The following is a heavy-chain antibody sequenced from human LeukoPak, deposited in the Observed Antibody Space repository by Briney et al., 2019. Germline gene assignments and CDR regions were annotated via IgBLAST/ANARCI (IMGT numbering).Heavy chain of an antibody. CDR2: INHSGST. CDR1: GGSFSGYY. J-gene: IGHJ6*02. Sequence: SETLSLTCAVHGGSFSGYYWSWIRQPPGKGLEWIGEINHSGSTNYNPSLKSRVTISVDTSKNQFSLKLSSVTAADTAVYYCARQRLGYCSSTSCPSRYYYYGMDVWGQGTTVTVSS. CDR3: ARQRLGYCSSTSCPSRYYYYGMDV. D-gene: IGHD2-2*01. V-gene: IGHV4-34*01.